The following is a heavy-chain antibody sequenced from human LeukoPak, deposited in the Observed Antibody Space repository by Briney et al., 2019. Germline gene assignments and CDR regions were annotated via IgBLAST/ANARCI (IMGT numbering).Heavy chain of an antibody. CDR1: GVSFNAYY. Sequence: SETLSLTCTVSGVSFNAYYWSWIRQSPGKGLEWIGEVSPGGYIKYDPSLKSRVTISVDTSESQLSLRLSSVTAADTAVYYCARDYGGDVLLTSFDYWGQGTLVTVSS. CDR3: ARDYGGDVLLTSFDY. V-gene: IGHV4-34*01. D-gene: IGHD4-23*01. CDR2: VSPGGYI. J-gene: IGHJ4*02.